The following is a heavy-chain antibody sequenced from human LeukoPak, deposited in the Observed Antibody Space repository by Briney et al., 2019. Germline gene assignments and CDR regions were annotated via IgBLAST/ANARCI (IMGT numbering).Heavy chain of an antibody. J-gene: IGHJ4*02. Sequence: ASVKVSCKASGYTFTGYYMHWVRQAPGQGLEWMGWINPNSGGTNYAQKFQGRVTMTRDTSISTAYMELSRLRSDDTAVYCCAREVVVAATGFDYWGQGTLVSVSS. CDR2: INPNSGGT. CDR3: AREVVVAATGFDY. CDR1: GYTFTGYY. D-gene: IGHD2-15*01. V-gene: IGHV1-2*02.